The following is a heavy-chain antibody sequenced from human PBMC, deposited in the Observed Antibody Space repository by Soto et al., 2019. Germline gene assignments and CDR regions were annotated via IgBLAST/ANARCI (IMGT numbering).Heavy chain of an antibody. D-gene: IGHD2-21*02. CDR1: GYTFTSYG. CDR3: ARSKYLDCGGDCYSHDY. Sequence: QVQLVQSGAEVKKPGASVKVSCKASGYTFTSYGISWVRQAPGQGLEWMGWISAYNGNTNYAQKLQGRVTMTTDTPTSPGYMELRSLRADDTAVYYCARSKYLDCGGDCYSHDYWGQGTLVTVSS. V-gene: IGHV1-18*01. J-gene: IGHJ4*02. CDR2: ISAYNGNT.